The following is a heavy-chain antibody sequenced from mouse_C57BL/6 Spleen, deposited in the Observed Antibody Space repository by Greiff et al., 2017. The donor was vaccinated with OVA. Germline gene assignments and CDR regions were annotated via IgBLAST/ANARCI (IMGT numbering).Heavy chain of an antibody. J-gene: IGHJ2*01. Sequence: VKLLESGAELARPGASVKLSCKASGYTFTSYGISWVKQRTGQGLEWIGEIYPRSGNTYYNEKFKGKATLTADKSSSTAYMELRSLTSEDSAVYFCARRDDGYYVGFDYWGQGTTLTVSS. CDR2: IYPRSGNT. V-gene: IGHV1-81*01. CDR3: ARRDDGYYVGFDY. CDR1: GYTFTSYG. D-gene: IGHD2-3*01.